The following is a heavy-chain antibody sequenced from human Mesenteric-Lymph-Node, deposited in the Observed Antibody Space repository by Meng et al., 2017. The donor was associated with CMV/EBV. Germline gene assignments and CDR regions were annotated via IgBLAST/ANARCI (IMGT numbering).Heavy chain of an antibody. J-gene: IGHJ4*02. CDR3: ARAGGDYIDY. V-gene: IGHV4-59*01. CDR2: IYYTGTT. Sequence: SETLSLTCTVSGGSISNYYWNWIRQPPGKGLEWIGYIYYTGTTNYKPSLKSRVTVSVDTSKNQFSPRLSSVTAADTAVYYCARAGGDYIDYWGQGALVTVSS. D-gene: IGHD4-17*01. CDR1: GGSISNYY.